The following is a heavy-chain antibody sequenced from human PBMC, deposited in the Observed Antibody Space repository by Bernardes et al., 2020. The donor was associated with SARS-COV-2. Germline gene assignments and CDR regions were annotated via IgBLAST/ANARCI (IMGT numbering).Heavy chain of an antibody. D-gene: IGHD6-13*01. V-gene: IGHV1-2*02. J-gene: IGHJ6*02. CDR2: ANPYSGVT. CDR1: GYTGTGHY. CDR3: ARDLRAAGGIFEG. Sequence: ASVKVSCKASGYTGTGHYIHWVRQAPGQGLEWMGWANPYSGVTKYAQKFQGRVTMTRDTSINTAYMELKSLTSDDTAVYYCARDLRAAGGIFEGWGQGTTVTVSS.